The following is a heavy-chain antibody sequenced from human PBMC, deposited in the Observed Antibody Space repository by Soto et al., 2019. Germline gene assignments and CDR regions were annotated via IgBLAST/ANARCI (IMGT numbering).Heavy chain of an antibody. CDR3: ARTPETRDWLDP. J-gene: IGHJ5*02. CDR2: IYYIGAY. D-gene: IGHD1-7*01. Sequence: TLSLTCSVSGASVSSYYWSWVRQPPGKGLEWIGYIYYIGAYNYNPSLKSRVTISVDTSKNQFSLKLTSVTAADTAVYYCARTPETRDWLDPWGQGTLVTVSS. V-gene: IGHV4-59*02. CDR1: GASVSSYY.